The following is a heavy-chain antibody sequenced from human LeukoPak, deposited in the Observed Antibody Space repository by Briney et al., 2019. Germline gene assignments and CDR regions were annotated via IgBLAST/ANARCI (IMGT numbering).Heavy chain of an antibody. CDR1: GFTFSSYA. CDR3: AKDQRGSSGPYYYYYYGMDV. J-gene: IGHJ6*02. V-gene: IGHV3-23*01. CDR2: ISGSGGST. D-gene: IGHD6-19*01. Sequence: GGSLRLSCAASGFTFSSYAMSWVRQAPGKGLEWVSAISGSGGSTYYADSVKGRFTISRDNSKNTLYLQMNSPRAEDTAVYYCAKDQRGSSGPYYYYYYGMDVWGQGTTVTVSS.